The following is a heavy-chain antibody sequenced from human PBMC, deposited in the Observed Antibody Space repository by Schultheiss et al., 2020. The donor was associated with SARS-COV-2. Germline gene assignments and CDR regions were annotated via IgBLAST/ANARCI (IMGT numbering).Heavy chain of an antibody. CDR3: ARDQGDDFAIDY. CDR1: GFTFSSYA. D-gene: IGHD3-3*01. Sequence: GGSLRLSCAASGFTFSSYAMSWVRQAPGKGLEWVSAISGSGGSTYYADSVKGRFTISRDNSKNTLYLQMNSLRAEDTAVYYCARDQGDDFAIDYWGQGTLVTVSS. CDR2: ISGSGGST. J-gene: IGHJ4*02. V-gene: IGHV3-23*01.